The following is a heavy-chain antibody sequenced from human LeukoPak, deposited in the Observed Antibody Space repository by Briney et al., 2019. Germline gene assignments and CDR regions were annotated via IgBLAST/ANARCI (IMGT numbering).Heavy chain of an antibody. D-gene: IGHD6-19*01. CDR2: FDPEDGET. J-gene: IGHJ4*02. V-gene: IGHV1-24*01. Sequence: ASVKVSCKVSGYTLTELSMHWVRQAPGKGLEWMGGFDPEDGETIYAQKFQGRVTMTEDTSTDTAYMELSSLRSEDTAVYYCAAATHSSGWQILGHLFDYWGQGTLVTVSS. CDR1: GYTLTELS. CDR3: AAATHSSGWQILGHLFDY.